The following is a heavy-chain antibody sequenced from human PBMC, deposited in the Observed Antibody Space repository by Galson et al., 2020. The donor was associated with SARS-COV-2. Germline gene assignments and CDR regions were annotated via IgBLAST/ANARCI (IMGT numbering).Heavy chain of an antibody. V-gene: IGHV3-15*01. Sequence: GESLKISCVGSGFTFSNAWMRWVRQAPGKGLEWVGRIKANTDGGTADFAASVEGRFTMSRDDSKNTVFLQMNNLKTEDTAVYYCTTGRLMVRGVIVDYWGHGSLVTVSS. CDR2: IKANTDGGTA. D-gene: IGHD3-10*01. CDR1: GFTFSNAW. CDR3: TTGRLMVRGVIVDY. J-gene: IGHJ4*01.